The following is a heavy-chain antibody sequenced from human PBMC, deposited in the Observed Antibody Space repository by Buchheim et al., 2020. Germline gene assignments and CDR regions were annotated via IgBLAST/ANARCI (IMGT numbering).Heavy chain of an antibody. V-gene: IGHV4-4*02. D-gene: IGHD4-17*01. CDR2: IYHSGRT. Sequence: QVQLQESGPGLVKPSGTLSLTCTVSGDSISSDNWWTWVRQTPGKGLEWIGEIYHSGRTTYNTSLKSRVTISTDKSKNQFYLRVTSVTAPDTAVYHCARGHGDYDSYYYGLDVWGQGTT. CDR3: ARGHGDYDSYYYGLDV. J-gene: IGHJ6*02. CDR1: GDSISSDNW.